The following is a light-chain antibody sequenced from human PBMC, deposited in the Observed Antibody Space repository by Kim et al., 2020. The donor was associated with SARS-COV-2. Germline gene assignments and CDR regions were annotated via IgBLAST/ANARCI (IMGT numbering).Light chain of an antibody. CDR3: QQYNNWPRSD. V-gene: IGKV3-15*01. Sequence: EMVMTQSPATLSVSPGETATLSCRASQSVASNLAWYQQKPGQAPRLLIYGASTRATGIPARFSGSGSGTDFTLTISSLQSEDFAVYYCQQYNNWPRSDFGGGTKVDIK. J-gene: IGKJ4*01. CDR2: GAS. CDR1: QSVASN.